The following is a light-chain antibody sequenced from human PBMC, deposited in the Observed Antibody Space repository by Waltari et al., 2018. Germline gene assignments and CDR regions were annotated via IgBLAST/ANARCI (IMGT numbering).Light chain of an antibody. CDR2: AAS. CDR3: QQSYSTRWT. CDR1: QSISSY. J-gene: IGKJ1*01. V-gene: IGKV1-39*01. Sequence: DIQMTQSPSSLSASVGDRVTITCRESQSISSYLNWYQQKPGKDPKLLIYAASSFPIGVPSRFSGSGSGTDFTLTISSLQPEDFATYYCQQSYSTRWTFGQGTKVEIK.